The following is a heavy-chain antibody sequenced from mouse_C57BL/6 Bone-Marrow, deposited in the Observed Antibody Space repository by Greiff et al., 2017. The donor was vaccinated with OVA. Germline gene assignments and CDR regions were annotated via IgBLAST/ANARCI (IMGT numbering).Heavy chain of an antibody. CDR2: IDPSDSYT. Sequence: QVQLQQPGAELVKPGASVKLSCKASGYTFTSYWMQWVKQRPGQGLEWIGEIDPSDSYTNYNQKFKGKATLTVDTSSSTAYMQLSSLTSEYSAVYYCARWLLGDYYAMDYWGQGTSVTVSS. CDR3: ARWLLGDYYAMDY. V-gene: IGHV1-50*01. CDR1: GYTFTSYW. D-gene: IGHD2-3*01. J-gene: IGHJ4*01.